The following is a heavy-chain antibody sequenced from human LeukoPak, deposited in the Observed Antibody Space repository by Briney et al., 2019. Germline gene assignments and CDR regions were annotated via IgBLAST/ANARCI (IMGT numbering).Heavy chain of an antibody. CDR3: ARVLAYCSSTSCHDY. J-gene: IGHJ4*02. CDR1: GYTFTSYS. Sequence: GASVKVSCKASGYTFTSYSISWVRQAPGQGLEWMGWISAYNGNTDYAQKLQGRVTMTTDTSTSTAYMELRSLRSDDTAVYYCARVLAYCSSTSCHDYWGQGTLVTVYS. CDR2: ISAYNGNT. V-gene: IGHV1-18*01. D-gene: IGHD2-2*01.